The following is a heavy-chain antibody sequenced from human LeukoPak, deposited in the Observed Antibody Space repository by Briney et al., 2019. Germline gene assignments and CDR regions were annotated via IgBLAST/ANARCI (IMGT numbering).Heavy chain of an antibody. V-gene: IGHV4-4*07. CDR3: ARDTHQYYDFWSGFGFSLVGMDV. CDR1: GGSISSYY. Sequence: ASETLSLTCTVSGGSISSYYWSWIRQPAGKGLEWIGRIYTSGSTNYNPSLKSRVTMSVDTSKNQFSLKLSSVTAADTAVYYCARDTHQYYDFWSGFGFSLVGMDVWGQGTTVTVSS. CDR2: IYTSGST. J-gene: IGHJ6*02. D-gene: IGHD3-3*01.